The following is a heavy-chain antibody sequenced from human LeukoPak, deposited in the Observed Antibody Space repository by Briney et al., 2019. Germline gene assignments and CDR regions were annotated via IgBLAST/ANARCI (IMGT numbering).Heavy chain of an antibody. CDR3: AKAEWKLMADAFDI. CDR2: ISGDGAYT. CDR1: GFTFGDYA. D-gene: IGHD1-1*01. V-gene: IGHV3-43*02. J-gene: IGHJ3*02. Sequence: QPGGSLRLSCAASGFTFGDYAMHWVRQAPGKGLEWVSLISGDGAYTYYADSLKGRFTISSDNSRNSLFLQMINLRAEDTALYYCAKAEWKLMADAFDIWGQGTMVAVSS.